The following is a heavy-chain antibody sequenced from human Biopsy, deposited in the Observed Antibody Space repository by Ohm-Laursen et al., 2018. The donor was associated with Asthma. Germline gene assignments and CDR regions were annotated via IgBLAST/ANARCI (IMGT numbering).Heavy chain of an antibody. CDR2: ISYDGRET. V-gene: IGHV3-30*03. CDR3: TGDRFYNSVTSESFYYGVDV. Sequence: SLRLSCTASGFRFPIYGMHWVRQGPGKGPEWVALISYDGRETGYVDSVKGRFTISRDNFRNTVHLQMSSLRPEDSAVYYCTGDRFYNSVTSESFYYGVDVWGQGTTVTVSS. CDR1: GFRFPIYG. J-gene: IGHJ6*02. D-gene: IGHD2-21*02.